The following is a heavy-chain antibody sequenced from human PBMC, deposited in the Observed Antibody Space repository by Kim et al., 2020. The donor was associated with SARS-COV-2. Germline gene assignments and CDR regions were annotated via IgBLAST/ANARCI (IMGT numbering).Heavy chain of an antibody. CDR2: ISAYNGNT. V-gene: IGHV1-18*04. CDR1: GYTFTSYG. CDR3: ARDQSMRELLGADY. D-gene: IGHD1-26*01. J-gene: IGHJ4*02. Sequence: ASVKVSCKASGYTFTSYGISWVRQAPGQGLEWMGWISAYNGNTNYAQKLQGRVTMTTDTSTSTAYMELRSLRSDDTAVYYCARDQSMRELLGADYWGQGTLVAVCS.